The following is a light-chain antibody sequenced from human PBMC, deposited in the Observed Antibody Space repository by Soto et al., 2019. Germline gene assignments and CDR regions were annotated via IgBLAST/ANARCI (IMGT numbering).Light chain of an antibody. CDR2: EVS. CDR3: SSYTRTDSGV. Sequence: QSALTQPASVSGSPGQSITISCTGTSSDVGAYNRVSWYQHHPGKVPTLIIFEVSNRPSGVSNRFSGSKSGNTASLTISGLRPEDDADYYCSSYTRTDSGVFGGGTKLTAL. V-gene: IGLV2-14*01. J-gene: IGLJ3*02. CDR1: SSDVGAYNR.